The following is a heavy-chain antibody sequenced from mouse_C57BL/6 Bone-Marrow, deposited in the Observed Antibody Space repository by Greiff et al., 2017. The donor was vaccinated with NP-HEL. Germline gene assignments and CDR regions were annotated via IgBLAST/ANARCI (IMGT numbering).Heavy chain of an antibody. J-gene: IGHJ4*01. CDR1: GFNIKDYY. D-gene: IGHD1-1*01. CDR3: ARDNGSFYYYAMNN. Sequence: VQLQQSGAELVKPGASVKLSCTASGFNIKDYYMHWVKQRTEQGLEWIGGIDPEDGETTYDPKFQGKATITADTSSNTAYLQLSSLTSEDTAVYYCARDNGSFYYYAMNNWGQGTTVTVSS. CDR2: IDPEDGET. V-gene: IGHV14-2*01.